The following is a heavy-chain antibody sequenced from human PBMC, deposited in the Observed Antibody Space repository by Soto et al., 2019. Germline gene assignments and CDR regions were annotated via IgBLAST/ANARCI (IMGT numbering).Heavy chain of an antibody. V-gene: IGHV4-39*07. J-gene: IGHJ4*02. CDR3: ARVQVNLYD. D-gene: IGHD2-2*02. CDR2: INHSGST. Sequence: SETLSLTCTVSGVSMGGGRYYWGWIRQPPGKGLEWIGEINHSGSTNYNPSLKSRVTISVDTSKNQFSLKLRSVTAADTALYYCARVQVNLYDWGQGKLVTVST. CDR1: GVSMGGGRYY.